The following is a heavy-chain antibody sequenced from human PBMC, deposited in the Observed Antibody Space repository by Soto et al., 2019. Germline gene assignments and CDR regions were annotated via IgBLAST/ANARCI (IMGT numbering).Heavy chain of an antibody. V-gene: IGHV1-8*01. CDR1: GYSFTNND. CDR2: MNPGSGDT. CDR3: ARMETFGSLNWFDP. Sequence: ASVKVSCKASGYSFTNNDVSWARQATGQGLEWMGWMNPGSGDTGYAQKFQGRVTMTRDISIATAYMELSSLRSDDTAIYYCARMETFGSLNWFDPWGQGNLVTVSS. J-gene: IGHJ5*02. D-gene: IGHD3-16*01.